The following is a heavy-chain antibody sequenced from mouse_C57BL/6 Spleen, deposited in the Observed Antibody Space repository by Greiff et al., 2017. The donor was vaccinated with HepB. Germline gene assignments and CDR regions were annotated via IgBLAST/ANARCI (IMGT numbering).Heavy chain of an antibody. D-gene: IGHD2-12*01. CDR3: TTGYSLYAMDY. J-gene: IGHJ4*01. CDR2: IDPENGDT. V-gene: IGHV14-4*01. Sequence: VQLQQSGAELVRPGASVKLSCTASGFNIKDDYMHWVKQRPEQGLEWIGWIDPENGDTEYASKFQGKATITADTSSNTAYLQLSSLTSEDTAVYYCTTGYSLYAMDYWGQGTSVTVSS. CDR1: GFNIKDDY.